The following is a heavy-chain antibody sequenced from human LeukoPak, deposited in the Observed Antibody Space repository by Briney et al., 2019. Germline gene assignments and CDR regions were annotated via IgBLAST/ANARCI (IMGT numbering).Heavy chain of an antibody. J-gene: IGHJ4*02. CDR2: ISASNGNT. V-gene: IGHV1-18*01. Sequence: ASVKVSCKASGYTFTSYGISWVRQAPGQGLEWMGWISASNGNTNYAQKLQARVTMTTDTSTSTACMELRSLRSDDTAVYYCARSPLRYDYVWGSYRYGQYYFDYWGQGPLVTVSS. CDR3: ARSPLRYDYVWGSYRYGQYYFDY. CDR1: GYTFTSYG. D-gene: IGHD3-16*02.